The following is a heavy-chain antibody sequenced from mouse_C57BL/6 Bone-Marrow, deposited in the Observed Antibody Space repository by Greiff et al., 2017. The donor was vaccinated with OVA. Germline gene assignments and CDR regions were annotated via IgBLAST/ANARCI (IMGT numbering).Heavy chain of an antibody. CDR2: ISPRSGHT. V-gene: IGHV1-81*01. J-gene: IGHJ3*01. CDR3: AWLYYGNWGY. Sequence: QVQLQQSGAELARPGASVKLSCKASGYTFTSYGISWVKHSPFPSLDWIGEISPRSGHTYYNEKFKGKATLTADKSSSTAYMELRSLTSEDSAVYFCAWLYYGNWGYWGQGTLVTVSA. D-gene: IGHD2-1*01. CDR1: GYTFTSYG.